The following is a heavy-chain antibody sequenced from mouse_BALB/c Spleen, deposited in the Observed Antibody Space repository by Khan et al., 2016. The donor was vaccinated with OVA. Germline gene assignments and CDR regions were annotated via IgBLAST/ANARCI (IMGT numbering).Heavy chain of an antibody. Sequence: VQLEVSGPGLVKPSQSLSLTCTVTGYSITSGYGWNWIRQFPGNKLEWVGYISYSGSTNYNPSLKSRISITRDTSKNQFFLQLNSVTTEDTATYYCARTARIKYWGQGTTLTVSS. CDR3: ARTARIKY. CDR2: ISYSGST. J-gene: IGHJ2*01. V-gene: IGHV3-2*02. D-gene: IGHD1-2*01. CDR1: GYSITSGYG.